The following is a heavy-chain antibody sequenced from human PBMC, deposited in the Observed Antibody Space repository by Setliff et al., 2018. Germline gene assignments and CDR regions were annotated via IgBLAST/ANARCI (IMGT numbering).Heavy chain of an antibody. CDR3: ARGKLGRHFFDS. V-gene: IGHV1-18*01. CDR2: ISVYNSNT. D-gene: IGHD7-27*01. J-gene: IGHJ4*02. Sequence: ASVKVSCKASGYTFTRYGISWVRQAPGQGLEWMGWISVYNSNTNYAEKLRGRVTMTTDTSTSTAYVELRSLRSDDTAVYFCARGKLGRHFFDSWGQGTLVTVSS. CDR1: GYTFTRYG.